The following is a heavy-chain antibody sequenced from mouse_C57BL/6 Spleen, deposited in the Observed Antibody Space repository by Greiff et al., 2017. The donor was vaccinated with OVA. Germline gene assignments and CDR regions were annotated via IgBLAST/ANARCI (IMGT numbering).Heavy chain of an antibody. CDR1: GYTFSDYE. CDR2: IVPETGGT. Sequence: VQLQQSGAELVRPGASVTLSCEASGYTFSDYEMHWVQQTPVHGLEWIGAIVPETGGTAYKQKVKGKARMTADKSSSTAYMELRSLTSEDSAVYYWTEFASWFAYWGQGTLVTVSA. V-gene: IGHV1-15*01. CDR3: TEFASWFAY. J-gene: IGHJ3*01.